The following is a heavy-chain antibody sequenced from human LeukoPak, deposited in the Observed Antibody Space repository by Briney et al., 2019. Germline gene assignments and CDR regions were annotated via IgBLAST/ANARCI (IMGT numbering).Heavy chain of an antibody. J-gene: IGHJ4*02. Sequence: GGSLRLSCAASGFTFRSYAMSWVRQAPGKGLVWVSRIASDGSSTTYADSVKGRFSISRDNAKDTLYLQMNSLRVEDTAVYYCARGRPHGNDYWGQGTLVTVSS. CDR1: GFTFRSYA. CDR3: ARGRPHGNDY. V-gene: IGHV3-74*01. CDR2: IASDGSST. D-gene: IGHD4-23*01.